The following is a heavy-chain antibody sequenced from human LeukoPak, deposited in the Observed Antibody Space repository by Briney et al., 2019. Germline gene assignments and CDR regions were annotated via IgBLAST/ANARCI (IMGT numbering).Heavy chain of an antibody. Sequence: GGPLRLSCAASGFTFSSYWMHWVRQAPGKGLVWVSRINSDGSSTSYADSVKGRFTISRDNAKNTLYLQMNSLRAEDTAVYYCASIDYGDYLDYWGQGTLVTVSS. V-gene: IGHV3-74*01. CDR1: GFTFSSYW. CDR2: INSDGSST. CDR3: ASIDYGDYLDY. D-gene: IGHD4-17*01. J-gene: IGHJ4*02.